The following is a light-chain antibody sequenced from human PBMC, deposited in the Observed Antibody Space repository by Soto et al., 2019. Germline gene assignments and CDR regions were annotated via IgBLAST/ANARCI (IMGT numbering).Light chain of an antibody. CDR3: CSYAGTRTYV. V-gene: IGLV2-23*02. Sequence: QSVLTQPASVSGSPGQSITISCTGTSSDIGSYDYVSWYQQHPGKAPNLIIYEVTDRPSGVSNRFSGSKSGNTASLTISGLQAEDEADYFCCSYAGTRTYVFGSGTKVTVL. J-gene: IGLJ1*01. CDR1: SSDIGSYDY. CDR2: EVT.